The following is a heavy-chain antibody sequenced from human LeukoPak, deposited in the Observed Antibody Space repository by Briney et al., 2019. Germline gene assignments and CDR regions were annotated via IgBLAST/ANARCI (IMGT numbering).Heavy chain of an antibody. Sequence: PSETLSLTCVVSGDSVNSYYWSWIRQPPGKGLEWIGNIDDSGSTNYNPSLKSRVTISVDTSKNQFSLKLSSVTAADTAVYYCARRPHSFDIWGQGTMVTVSS. CDR1: GDSVNSYY. J-gene: IGHJ3*02. CDR2: IDDSGST. CDR3: ARRPHSFDI. V-gene: IGHV4-59*08.